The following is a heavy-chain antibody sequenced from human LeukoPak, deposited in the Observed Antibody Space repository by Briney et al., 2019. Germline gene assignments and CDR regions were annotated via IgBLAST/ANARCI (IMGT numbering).Heavy chain of an antibody. Sequence: SETLSLICTVSGGSISSYYWSWIRQPPGKGLEWIGYIYYSGSTNYNPSLKSRVTISVDTSKNQFSLKLSSVTAADTAVYYCASLSGWSKIQYFDYWGQGTLVTVSS. CDR3: ASLSGWSKIQYFDY. CDR1: GGSISSYY. CDR2: IYYSGST. V-gene: IGHV4-59*08. D-gene: IGHD6-19*01. J-gene: IGHJ4*02.